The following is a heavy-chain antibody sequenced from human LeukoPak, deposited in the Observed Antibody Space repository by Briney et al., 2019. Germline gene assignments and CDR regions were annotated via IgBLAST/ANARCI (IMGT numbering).Heavy chain of an antibody. Sequence: SETLSLTCAVSGDSISDKDWWRWVRQFPDKGLEWIGEVYRSGGTSYNPSLKSRVTVSIDYSKNQFSLNLRSVAAADTAVYYCGRHANGDSSAAFDLWGQGTMVFVSS. CDR3: GRHANGDSSAAFDL. CDR1: GDSISDKDW. V-gene: IGHV4-4*02. J-gene: IGHJ3*01. CDR2: VYRSGGT. D-gene: IGHD2-8*01.